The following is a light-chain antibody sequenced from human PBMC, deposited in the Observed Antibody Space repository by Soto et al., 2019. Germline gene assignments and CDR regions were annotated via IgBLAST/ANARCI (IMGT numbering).Light chain of an antibody. CDR3: RQYGCLPRA. Sequence: TQSPSTLSRSGGERATLSCRVSQSVGTTYLASYQLKPGQAPRRVVYGASSRATGIPASFSGCRCGRDSTQTSSILKPADLLVDYFRQYGCLPRAFGQGTKVDIK. CDR2: GAS. CDR1: QSVGTTY. J-gene: IGKJ1*01. V-gene: IGKV3-20*02.